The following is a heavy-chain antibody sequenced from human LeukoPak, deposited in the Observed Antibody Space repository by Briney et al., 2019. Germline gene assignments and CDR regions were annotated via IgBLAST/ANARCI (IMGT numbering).Heavy chain of an antibody. J-gene: IGHJ4*02. CDR2: IGTAGDT. D-gene: IGHD3-10*01. CDR1: GGTFSSYD. Sequence: GGSLRLFCAASGGTFSSYDMHWVRQATGKGLEWVSAIGTAGDTYYPGSVKGRFTISRENAKNSLYLQMNSLRAGDTAVYYCARSLMVRGANNPTYYFDYWGQGTLVTVSS. V-gene: IGHV3-13*01. CDR3: ARSLMVRGANNPTYYFDY.